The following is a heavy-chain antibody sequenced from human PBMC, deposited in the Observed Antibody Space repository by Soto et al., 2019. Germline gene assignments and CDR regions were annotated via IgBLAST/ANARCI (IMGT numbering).Heavy chain of an antibody. V-gene: IGHV5-51*01. CDR3: ATQDVVVVVAATGPDAFDI. Sequence: GEFLKISCKGSGYSFTSYWIGWVRQMPGKGLEWMGIIYPGDSDTRYSPSFQGQVTISANKSISTAYLQWSSLKASDTAMYYCATQDVVVVVAATGPDAFDIWGQGTMVTVSS. CDR1: GYSFTSYW. CDR2: IYPGDSDT. D-gene: IGHD2-15*01. J-gene: IGHJ3*02.